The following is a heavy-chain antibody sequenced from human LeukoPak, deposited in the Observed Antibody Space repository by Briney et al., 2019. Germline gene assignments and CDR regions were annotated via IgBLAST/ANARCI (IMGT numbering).Heavy chain of an antibody. CDR1: GDSVSGNSAA. D-gene: IGHD3-22*01. CDR3: ARDMAPNYYDSSGYQVGFDY. V-gene: IGHV6-1*01. Sequence: SQTLSLTCAISGDSVSGNSAAWNWIRQSPSRGLEWLGRTYYRSKWYNDYAVSVKSRITINPDTSKNQFSLQLNSVTPEDTAVYYCARDMAPNYYDSSGYQVGFDYWGQGTLVTVSS. CDR2: TYYRSKWYN. J-gene: IGHJ4*02.